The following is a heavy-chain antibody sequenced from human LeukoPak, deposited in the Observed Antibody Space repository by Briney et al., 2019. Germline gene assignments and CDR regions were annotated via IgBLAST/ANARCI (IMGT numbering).Heavy chain of an antibody. CDR2: ISVSGGST. J-gene: IGHJ4*02. D-gene: IGHD3-10*01. V-gene: IGHV3-23*01. CDR3: ARAYGSGSFRFLFDY. Sequence: PGGSLRLSCAASGFTFSNYAMTWVRQAPGKGLEWVSTISVSGGSTYYADSVKGRFTISRDNAKNSLYLQMNSLRAEDTAVYYCARAYGSGSFRFLFDYWGQGTLVTVSS. CDR1: GFTFSNYA.